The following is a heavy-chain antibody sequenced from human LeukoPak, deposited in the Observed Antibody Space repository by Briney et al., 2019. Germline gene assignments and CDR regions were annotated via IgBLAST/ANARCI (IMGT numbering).Heavy chain of an antibody. CDR2: MDRHTDI. V-gene: IGHV3-69-1*02. CDR3: VGDPTTNRFQYFQY. J-gene: IGHJ1*01. D-gene: IGHD1-26*01. Sequence: GGSLRLSCTASGFTFSNFGVNWVLQAPGKGLEWVSCMDRHTDIYYANSVRGRFTISRDNAKNSVFLQMNRLTVEDTAVYYCVGDPTTNRFQYFQYWGQGALVTVSS. CDR1: GFTFSNFG.